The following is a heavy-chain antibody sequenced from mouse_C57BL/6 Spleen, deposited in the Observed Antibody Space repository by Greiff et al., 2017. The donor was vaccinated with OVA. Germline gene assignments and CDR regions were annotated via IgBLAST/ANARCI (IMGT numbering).Heavy chain of an antibody. CDR1: GYTFTSYW. CDR3: ASGYYFDY. J-gene: IGHJ2*01. Sequence: VQLQQPGAELVRPGSSVKLSCKASGYTFTSYWMDWVKQRPGQGLEWIGNIYPSDSETHYNQKFKDKATLTVDKSSSTAYMQLSSLTSEDSAVYDCASGYYFDYWGQGTTLTVSS. CDR2: IYPSDSET. V-gene: IGHV1-61*01.